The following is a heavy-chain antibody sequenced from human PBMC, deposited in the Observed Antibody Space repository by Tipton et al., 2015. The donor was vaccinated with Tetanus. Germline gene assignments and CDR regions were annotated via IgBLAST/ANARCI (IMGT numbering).Heavy chain of an antibody. J-gene: IGHJ5*02. V-gene: IGHV4-59*03. CDR1: GVSMNTHF. D-gene: IGHD1-26*01. CDR3: AALVGLNRFDP. Sequence: TLSLTCSVSGVSMNTHFWAWIRQPPGKALEWLGYIYYTGTTNYNPSLESRASMSVDTSRKQFSLHLRSVTAADTAVYYCAALVGLNRFDPWGQGTPVIVSS. CDR2: IYYTGTT.